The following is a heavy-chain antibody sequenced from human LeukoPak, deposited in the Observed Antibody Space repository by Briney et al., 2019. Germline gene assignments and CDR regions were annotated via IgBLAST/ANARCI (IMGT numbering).Heavy chain of an antibody. V-gene: IGHV3-74*03. Sequence: GGSLRLSCAASGFTFSSYWLHWVRQAPGKGLGWVSRINSDRSSITYADAVKGRFTICRDNAKNTLYLQMNSLRVEDTAVYYCAREGRVSGYDFDCWGQGTLVTVSS. J-gene: IGHJ4*02. CDR2: INSDRSSI. CDR3: AREGRVSGYDFDC. CDR1: GFTFSSYW. D-gene: IGHD5-12*01.